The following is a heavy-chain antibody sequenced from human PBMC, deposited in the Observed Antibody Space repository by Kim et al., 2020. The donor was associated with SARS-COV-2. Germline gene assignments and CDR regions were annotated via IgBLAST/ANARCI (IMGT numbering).Heavy chain of an antibody. CDR1: GFTFSRYW. J-gene: IGHJ4*02. D-gene: IGHD1-26*01. Sequence: GGSLRLSCAASGFTFSRYWMHWVRQVPGEGMVWVSRISTDGSDIKYADSVEGRFSISRDNAKNTLYLQMNSLTAEDTAGYYCARDQTALGPTTYDHWCQGILETVSS. CDR2: ISTDGSDI. CDR3: ARDQTALGPTTYDH. V-gene: IGHV3-74*01.